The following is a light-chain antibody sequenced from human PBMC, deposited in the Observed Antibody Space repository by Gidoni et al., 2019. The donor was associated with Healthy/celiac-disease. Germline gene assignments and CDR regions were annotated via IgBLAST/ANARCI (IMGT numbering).Light chain of an antibody. CDR2: WAS. CDR1: QSVLYSSNNKNY. CDR3: QQYYSTPQT. Sequence: DIVMTQSPDSLAVSLGERATINCKSSQSVLYSSNNKNYLAWYQQKPGQPPKLLIYWASTRESGVPDRFSGSGSWTDFTLTIISLQAEDVAVYYCQQYYSTPQTFGQGTKLEIK. J-gene: IGKJ2*01. V-gene: IGKV4-1*01.